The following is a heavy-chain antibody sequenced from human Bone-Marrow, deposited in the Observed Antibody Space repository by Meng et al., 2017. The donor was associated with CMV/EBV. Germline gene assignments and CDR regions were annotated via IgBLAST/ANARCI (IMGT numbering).Heavy chain of an antibody. CDR3: ARERPSGYSSSWYSYYYYGMDV. CDR2: ISAYNGNT. V-gene: IGHV1-18*01. Sequence: ASVNVSCKASGYTFTSYGISWVRQAPGQGLEWMGWISAYNGNTNYAQKLQGRVTMTTDTSTSTAYMELRSLRSDDTAVYYCARERPSGYSSSWYSYYYYGMDVWGQGTTVTVSS. D-gene: IGHD6-13*01. J-gene: IGHJ6*02. CDR1: GYTFTSYG.